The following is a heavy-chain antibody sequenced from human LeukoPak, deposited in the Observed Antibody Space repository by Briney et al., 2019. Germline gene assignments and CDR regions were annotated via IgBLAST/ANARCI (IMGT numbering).Heavy chain of an antibody. CDR2: IYTSGST. CDR1: GGSISSSSYY. D-gene: IGHD5-12*01. V-gene: IGHV4-61*02. Sequence: SETLSLTCTVSGGSISSSSYYWSWIRQPAGKGLEWIGRIYTSGSTNYNPSLKSRVTMSVDTSKNQFSLKLSSVTAADTAVYYCARDRDSGYDGRGNYYYYMDVWGKGTTVTISS. CDR3: ARDRDSGYDGRGNYYYYMDV. J-gene: IGHJ6*03.